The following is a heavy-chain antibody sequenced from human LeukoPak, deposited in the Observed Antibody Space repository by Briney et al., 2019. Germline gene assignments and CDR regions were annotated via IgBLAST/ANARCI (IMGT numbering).Heavy chain of an antibody. D-gene: IGHD5-12*01. Sequence: PGGSLRLSCAASGFTFSNYWMSWVRQAPGKGLEWVAHINQDGSEEHYMDSVKARFIISRDNAKNSLSLQMDSQRAEDTAVYYCVRDGGVSGYDLLDYWGQGTLVTVSS. J-gene: IGHJ4*02. CDR1: GFTFSNYW. V-gene: IGHV3-7*01. CDR2: INQDGSEE. CDR3: VRDGGVSGYDLLDY.